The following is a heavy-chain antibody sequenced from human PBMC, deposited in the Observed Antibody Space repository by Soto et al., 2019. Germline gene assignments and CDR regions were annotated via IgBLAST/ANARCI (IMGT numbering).Heavy chain of an antibody. J-gene: IGHJ5*02. Sequence: GGSLRLSCAASGFTFSSYAMHWVRQAPGKGLEYVSAISSNGGSTYYADSVKGRFTISRDNSKNTLYLQMSSLRAEDTAVYYCVKGPPLSIYGDYGNSVFDPWGQGTLVTVSS. D-gene: IGHD4-17*01. CDR3: VKGPPLSIYGDYGNSVFDP. CDR2: ISSNGGST. CDR1: GFTFSSYA. V-gene: IGHV3-64D*06.